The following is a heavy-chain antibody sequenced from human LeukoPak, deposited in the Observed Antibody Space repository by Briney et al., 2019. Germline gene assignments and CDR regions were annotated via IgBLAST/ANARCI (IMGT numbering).Heavy chain of an antibody. CDR2: IYYSGST. CDR3: ARGRWITMVRGVKNWFDP. V-gene: IGHV4-39*01. Sequence: SETLSLTCTVSGGSISSSSYYWGWLRQPPGKGLEWIGSIYYSGSTYYNPSIKSRITISVDTSKNQFSLKRSSVTAADTAVYYCARGRWITMVRGVKNWFDPWGQGTLVTVSS. J-gene: IGHJ5*02. CDR1: GGSISSSSYY. D-gene: IGHD3-10*01.